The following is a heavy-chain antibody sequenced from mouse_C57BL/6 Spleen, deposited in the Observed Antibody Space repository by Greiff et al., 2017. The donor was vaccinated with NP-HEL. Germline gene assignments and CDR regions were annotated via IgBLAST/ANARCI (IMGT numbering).Heavy chain of an antibody. Sequence: EVKLMESGGGLVKPGGSLKLSCAASGFTFSDYGMHWVRQAPEKGLEWVAYISSGSSTIYYADTVKGRFTISIDNAKNTLFLDMTSLRSEDTAMYYCARTYFDYWGQGTTLTVSS. J-gene: IGHJ2*01. CDR2: ISSGSSTI. V-gene: IGHV5-17*01. CDR1: GFTFSDYG. CDR3: ARTYFDY.